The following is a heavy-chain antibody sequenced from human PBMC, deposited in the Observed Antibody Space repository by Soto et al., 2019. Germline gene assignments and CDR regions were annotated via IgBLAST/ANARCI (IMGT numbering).Heavy chain of an antibody. CDR1: GGSISSGGYY. CDR3: ARGATIFGVVIHFDY. V-gene: IGHV4-31*03. CDR2: IYYSGST. D-gene: IGHD3-3*01. J-gene: IGHJ4*02. Sequence: SETLSLTCTVSGGSISSGGYYWGWIRQHPGKGLEWIGYIYYSGSTYYNPSLKSRVTISVDTSKNQFSLKLSSVTAADTAVYYCARGATIFGVVIHFDYWGQGTLVTVSS.